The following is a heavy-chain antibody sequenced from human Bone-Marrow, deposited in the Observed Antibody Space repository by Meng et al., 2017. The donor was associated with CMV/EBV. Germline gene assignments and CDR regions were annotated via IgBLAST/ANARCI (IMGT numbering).Heavy chain of an antibody. V-gene: IGHV4-34*01. CDR1: GGSFSGYY. CDR3: ARRAVTPWHWFDP. Sequence: GSLRLSCAVYGGSFSGYYWSWIRQPPGKGLEWIGEINHSGSTYYNPSLKSRVTISVDTSKNQFSLKLSSVTAEDTAVYYCARRAVTPWHWFDPWGQGTLVTVSS. CDR2: INHSGST. D-gene: IGHD4-11*01. J-gene: IGHJ5*02.